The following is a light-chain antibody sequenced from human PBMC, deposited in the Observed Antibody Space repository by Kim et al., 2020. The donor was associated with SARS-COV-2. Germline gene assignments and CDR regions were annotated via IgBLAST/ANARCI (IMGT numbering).Light chain of an antibody. CDR3: QQLHSYPLT. V-gene: IGKV1-9*01. CDR1: QDRTNN. CDR2: AAS. Sequence: ASVGDRVTNTCRASQDRTNNLAWYQQKPGKAPNLLIYAASALHSGVPSRFSGSGFGTEFSLTISSLQPEDSATYYCQQLHSYPLTFGQGTRLEIK. J-gene: IGKJ5*01.